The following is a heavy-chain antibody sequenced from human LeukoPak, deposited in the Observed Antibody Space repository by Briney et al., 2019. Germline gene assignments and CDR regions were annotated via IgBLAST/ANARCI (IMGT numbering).Heavy chain of an antibody. CDR1: GGSVSSSNYY. J-gene: IGHJ4*02. CDR3: AKRRIVATVDY. Sequence: PSETLSLTCIVSGGSVSSSNYYWAWIRQPRGEGLERIGSIYFSGTTFYNPSLKSRVTISADTSKNQFSLKLNSVTAADTAVYYCAKRRIVATVDYWGQGTLVTVSS. D-gene: IGHD5-12*01. V-gene: IGHV4-39*01. CDR2: IYFSGTT.